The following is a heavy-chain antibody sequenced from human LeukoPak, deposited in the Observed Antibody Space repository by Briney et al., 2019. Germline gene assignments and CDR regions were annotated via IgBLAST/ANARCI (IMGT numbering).Heavy chain of an antibody. CDR2: IYTSGTT. Sequence: SETLSLTCTVSGGSISSGTYFWNWIRQPAGKGLEWIGRIYTSGTTDYNPSLKSRVTISVDTSKNQFSLKLSSVTAADTAVYYCARHSDSSSSPLDYWGQGTLVTVSS. CDR3: ARHSDSSSSPLDY. J-gene: IGHJ4*02. V-gene: IGHV4-61*02. CDR1: GGSISSGTYF. D-gene: IGHD6-6*01.